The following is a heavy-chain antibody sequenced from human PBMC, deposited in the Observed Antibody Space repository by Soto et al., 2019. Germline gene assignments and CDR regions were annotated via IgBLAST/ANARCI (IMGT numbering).Heavy chain of an antibody. V-gene: IGHV1-69*10. D-gene: IGHD2-2*01. CDR3: ARDKVVPAAMNYYYYGMDV. CDR2: IIPLLDIE. Sequence: SLKVSCKASGGTFSTYDISWVLHAPGQGLEWMGVIIPLLDIEHYSEKVQGRVTITADESTSTAYMELSSLRFEDTAVYYCARDKVVPAAMNYYYYGMDVWGQGTTVTVSS. J-gene: IGHJ6*02. CDR1: GGTFSTYD.